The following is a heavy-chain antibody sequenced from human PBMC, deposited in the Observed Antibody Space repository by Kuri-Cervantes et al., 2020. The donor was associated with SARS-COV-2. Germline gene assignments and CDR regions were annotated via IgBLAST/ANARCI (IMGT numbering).Heavy chain of an antibody. J-gene: IGHJ4*02. CDR1: FSRSW. V-gene: IGHV3-48*01. D-gene: IGHD5-12*01. Sequence: GGSLRLSCAACFSRSWMHWVCQAPEKGLEWVSYISSSSSTIYYADSVKGRFTISRDNAKNSLYLQMNSLRAEDTAVYYCAKDTFNSGYAQWDYFDYWGQGTLVTVSS. CDR3: AKDTFNSGYAQWDYFDY. CDR2: ISSSSSTI.